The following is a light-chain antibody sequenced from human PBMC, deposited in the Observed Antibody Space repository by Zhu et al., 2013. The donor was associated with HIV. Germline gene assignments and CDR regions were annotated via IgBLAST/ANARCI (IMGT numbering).Light chain of an antibody. CDR2: AAS. CDR3: QQLNAYPLT. Sequence: DIQLTQSPSFLSASVGDRVSITCWASQDLSTFLAWYQQEPGKAPKLLVYAASTLQSGVPSRFSGRGSGTEFTLTISSLQPEDFATYYCQQLNAYPLTFGGGTKVEIK. CDR1: QDLSTF. J-gene: IGKJ4*01. V-gene: IGKV1-9*01.